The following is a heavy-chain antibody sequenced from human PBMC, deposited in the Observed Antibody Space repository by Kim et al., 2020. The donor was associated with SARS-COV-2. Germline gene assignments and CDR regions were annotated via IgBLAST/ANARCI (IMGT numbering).Heavy chain of an antibody. D-gene: IGHD1-1*01. V-gene: IGHV3-30*02. Sequence: VKGRFTISRDNSKNTLYLQMNSLRAEDTAMYYWAKNRRPWRRRGPDGMDVWGQGTTVTVSS. CDR3: AKNRRPWRRRGPDGMDV. J-gene: IGHJ6*02.